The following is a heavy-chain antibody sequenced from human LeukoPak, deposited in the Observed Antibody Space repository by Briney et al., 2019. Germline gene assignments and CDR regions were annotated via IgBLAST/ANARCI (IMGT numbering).Heavy chain of an antibody. CDR3: ARRAGAYSHPYDY. V-gene: IGHV3-53*01. CDR2: IYSGGNT. D-gene: IGHD4/OR15-4a*01. Sequence: GGSLRLSCAASGFTVISNYMSWVRQAPGKGLEWVSVIYSGGNTYYADSVEGRFTISRDNSKNTLYLQMKTLKAEDTAVYYCARRAGAYSHPYDYWGQGTLVTVSS. J-gene: IGHJ4*02. CDR1: GFTVISNY.